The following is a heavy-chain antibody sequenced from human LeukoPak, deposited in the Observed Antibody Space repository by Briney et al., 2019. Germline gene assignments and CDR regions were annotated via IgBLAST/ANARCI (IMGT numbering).Heavy chain of an antibody. J-gene: IGHJ6*04. CDR1: GGSFSGYY. Sequence: SETLSLTCAVYGGSFSGYYWSWIRQPPGKGLEWIGEINHSGSTNHNPSLKSRVTISVDTSKNQFSLKLSSVTAADTAVYYCASNCSGGSCYRTYYYGMDVWGKGTTVTVSS. CDR3: ASNCSGGSCYRTYYYGMDV. CDR2: INHSGST. D-gene: IGHD2-15*01. V-gene: IGHV4-34*01.